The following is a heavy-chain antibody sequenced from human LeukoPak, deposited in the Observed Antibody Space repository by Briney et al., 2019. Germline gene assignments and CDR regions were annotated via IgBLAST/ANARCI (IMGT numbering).Heavy chain of an antibody. CDR2: ISYDGSNK. Sequence: PGRSLRLSCAASGFTFSSYAMHWVRQAPGKGLEWVSVISYDGSNKYYADSVKGRFTISRDNSKNTLYLQMNSLRAEDTAVYYCARGSNIFGEHYFDYWGQGTLVTVSS. CDR3: ARGSNIFGEHYFDY. CDR1: GFTFSSYA. V-gene: IGHV3-30-3*01. J-gene: IGHJ4*02. D-gene: IGHD3-10*01.